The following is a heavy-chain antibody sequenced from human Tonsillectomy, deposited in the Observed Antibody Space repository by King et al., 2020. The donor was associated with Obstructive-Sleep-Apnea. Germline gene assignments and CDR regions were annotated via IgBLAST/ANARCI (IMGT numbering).Heavy chain of an antibody. J-gene: IGHJ4*02. V-gene: IGHV3-53*04. Sequence: VQLVESGGGLVQPGGSLRLSCAVSGFSVSGNYMSWVRQAPGKGLEWVSVINSGGFTYYPDSVKGRFTISRHSSKNTLYLQMNSLRPQDTAVYYCAAMTTVTPFDYWGQGTLVTVSS. CDR2: INSGGFT. D-gene: IGHD4-17*01. CDR3: AAMTTVTPFDY. CDR1: GFSVSGNY.